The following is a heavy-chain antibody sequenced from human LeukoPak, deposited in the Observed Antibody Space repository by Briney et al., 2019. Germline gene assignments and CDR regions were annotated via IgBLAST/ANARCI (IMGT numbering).Heavy chain of an antibody. D-gene: IGHD2-15*01. CDR3: ARRISGAWFDP. V-gene: IGHV4-38-2*02. Sequence: PSETLSLTCSVSGFSISSGYYWGWIRQPPGKGLDWIGIIYHSGSTYYNPSLKSRVTMSVDTSKNQFFLKLSSVTAADTAVYYCARRISGAWFDPWGQGTLVTVSS. CDR1: GFSISSGYY. J-gene: IGHJ5*02. CDR2: IYHSGST.